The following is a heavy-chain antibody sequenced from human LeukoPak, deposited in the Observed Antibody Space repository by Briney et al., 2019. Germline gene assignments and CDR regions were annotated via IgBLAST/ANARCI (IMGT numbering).Heavy chain of an antibody. CDR3: ARSRTKAGTWGGYLDH. J-gene: IGHJ4*02. CDR1: GHTFTSYY. D-gene: IGHD3-10*01. Sequence: ASVKVSCKASGHTFTSYYIHWVRQAPGQGLEWMGIINPSGGSTSYAQKFQGRVTMTRDMSTSTVYMELNSLRSEDTAVYYCARSRTKAGTWGGYLDHWGQGTLVSVSS. V-gene: IGHV1-46*01. CDR2: INPSGGST.